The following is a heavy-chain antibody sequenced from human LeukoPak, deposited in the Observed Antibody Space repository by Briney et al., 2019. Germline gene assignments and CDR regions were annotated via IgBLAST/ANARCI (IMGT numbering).Heavy chain of an antibody. D-gene: IGHD3-3*01. J-gene: IGHJ4*02. Sequence: GGSLRLSCAASGFTFSSYAMSWVRQAPGKGLEWVSAISGSGGSTYYADSVKGRFTISRDNSKNTLYLQMNSLKTEDTAVYYCTTDTIFGVVMGDYWGQGTLVTVSS. V-gene: IGHV3-23*01. CDR3: TTDTIFGVVMGDY. CDR1: GFTFSSYA. CDR2: ISGSGGST.